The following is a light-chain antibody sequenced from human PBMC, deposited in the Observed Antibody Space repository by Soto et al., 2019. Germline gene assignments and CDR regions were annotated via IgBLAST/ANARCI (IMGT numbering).Light chain of an antibody. Sequence: EIVMTQSPATLSVSPGERATLSCRASQSVGTDLAWYQQKPGQAPRLVIYDILTRATGVPTRISGSGSGTEFTLTISSLQSEDFAVYYCQQYNSWPLTFGGGTNVEIK. V-gene: IGKV3D-15*01. CDR2: DIL. J-gene: IGKJ4*01. CDR1: QSVGTD. CDR3: QQYNSWPLT.